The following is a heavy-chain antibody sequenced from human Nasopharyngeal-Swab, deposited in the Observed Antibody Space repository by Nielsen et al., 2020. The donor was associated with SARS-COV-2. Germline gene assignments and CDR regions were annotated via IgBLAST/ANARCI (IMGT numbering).Heavy chain of an antibody. CDR3: AKGNFPYSSGWDFDY. D-gene: IGHD6-19*01. V-gene: IGHV3-48*03. J-gene: IGHJ4*02. Sequence: GESLKISCAASGFTFDIYEMDWVRQAPGKGLEWVSYISSTGSTIYYADSVKGRFTISRDNAKNSLYLQMNSLRAEDTALYYCAKGNFPYSSGWDFDYWGQGTLATVSS. CDR2: ISSTGSTI. CDR1: GFTFDIYE.